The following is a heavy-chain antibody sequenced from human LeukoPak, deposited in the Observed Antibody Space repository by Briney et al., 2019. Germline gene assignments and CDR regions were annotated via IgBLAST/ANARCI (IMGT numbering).Heavy chain of an antibody. CDR1: GFTFSSFG. Sequence: GGSLRLSCAASGFTFSSFGMHWVRQAPGKGREWVAVIWYDASNKYYADSVKGRFTISRDNSKNTLYLQMNSLRDDDTAVYYCVRGVGVSRFNYLDHWGQGTLITVSS. V-gene: IGHV3-33*01. J-gene: IGHJ4*02. D-gene: IGHD6-13*01. CDR2: IWYDASNK. CDR3: VRGVGVSRFNYLDH.